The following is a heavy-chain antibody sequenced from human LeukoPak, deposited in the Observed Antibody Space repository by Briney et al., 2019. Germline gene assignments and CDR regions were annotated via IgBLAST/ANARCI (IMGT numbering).Heavy chain of an antibody. J-gene: IGHJ3*02. Sequence: GGSLRLSCAASGFTFSSYGMHRVRQAPRKGLERVAVIWYDGSNKYYADSVKGRFTISRDNSKNTLYLQMNSLRAEDTAVYYCARASSHGAFDIWGQGTMVTVSS. CDR3: ARASSHGAFDI. V-gene: IGHV3-33*01. CDR2: IWYDGSNK. CDR1: GFTFSSYG.